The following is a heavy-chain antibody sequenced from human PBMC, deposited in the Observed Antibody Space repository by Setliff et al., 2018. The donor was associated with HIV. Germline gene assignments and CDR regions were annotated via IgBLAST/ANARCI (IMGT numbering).Heavy chain of an antibody. V-gene: IGHV3-30-3*01. CDR2: ISYDGSNK. CDR3: ALGGYGIAAAVTIYYYYGLDV. CDR1: GFTFSSYA. Sequence: GESLKISCAASGFTFSSYAMHWVRQAPGKGLEWVAVISYDGSNKYYADSVKGRFTISRDNSKNTLYLQMNSLRAEDTAVYYCALGGYGIAAAVTIYYYYGLDVWGQGTTVTSP. D-gene: IGHD6-13*01. J-gene: IGHJ6*02.